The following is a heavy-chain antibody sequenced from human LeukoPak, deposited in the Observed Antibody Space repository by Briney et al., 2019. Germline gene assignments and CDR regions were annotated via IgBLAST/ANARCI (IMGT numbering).Heavy chain of an antibody. CDR3: VRDGVGATPYFGYFDH. CDR2: IRFDGSNI. CDR1: GIIFSAHG. V-gene: IGHV3-33*01. D-gene: IGHD1-26*01. J-gene: IGHJ4*02. Sequence: GGSLRLSCAASGIIFSAHGMHWVRQAPGKGLEWVAIIRFDGSNIHYADSVKGRFTISRDNSKNTLYLQMNSLRAEDTAVYYCVRDGVGATPYFGYFDHWGQGNLVTVSS.